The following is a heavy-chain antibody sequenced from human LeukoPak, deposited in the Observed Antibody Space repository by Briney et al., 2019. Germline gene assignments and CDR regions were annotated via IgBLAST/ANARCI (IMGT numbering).Heavy chain of an antibody. J-gene: IGHJ6*02. CDR3: AKEVGHNYYYYGMDV. D-gene: IGHD1-26*01. Sequence: GGSLRLSCAASGFTFSNYDIHWVRQAPGKGLEWVAVISYDGSNKKFADSVKGRFTASRDNSKNILYLQMNGLRAEDTAVYYCAKEVGHNYYYYGMDVWGQGTMVTVSS. V-gene: IGHV3-30*18. CDR2: ISYDGSNK. CDR1: GFTFSNYD.